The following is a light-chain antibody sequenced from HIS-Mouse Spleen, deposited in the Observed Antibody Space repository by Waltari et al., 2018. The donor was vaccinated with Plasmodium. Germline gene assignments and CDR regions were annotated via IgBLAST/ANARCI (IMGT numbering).Light chain of an antibody. V-gene: IGKV3-15*01. J-gene: IGKJ1*01. CDR1: QSVSSN. Sequence: EIVMKQSPDTLSVSPGERATLSCRASQSVSSNLAWYQQKPGQAPRLLIYGASTRATGIPARFSGSGSGTEFTLTISSMQSEDFAVYYCQQYNNWRWTFGQGTKVEIK. CDR2: GAS. CDR3: QQYNNWRWT.